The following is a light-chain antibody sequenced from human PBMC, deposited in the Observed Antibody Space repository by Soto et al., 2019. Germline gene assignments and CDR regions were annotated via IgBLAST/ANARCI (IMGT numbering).Light chain of an antibody. J-gene: IGLJ1*01. CDR1: SSDVGAYEH. Sequence: QSALTQPTSVSGSPGQSVTISCTGASSDVGAYEHVSWYQQHPGRAPKLILYDVNNRPSGVSNHFSGSKSGNTASLVISGLQANDEADYYCSSYSTTNILVFGSGTKLTVL. CDR2: DVN. V-gene: IGLV2-14*03. CDR3: SSYSTTNILV.